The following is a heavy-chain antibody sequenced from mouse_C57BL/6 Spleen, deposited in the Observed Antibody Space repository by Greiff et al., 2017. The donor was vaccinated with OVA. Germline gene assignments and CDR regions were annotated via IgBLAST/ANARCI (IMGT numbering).Heavy chain of an antibody. CDR1: GYTFTSYW. D-gene: IGHD3-2*02. V-gene: IGHV1-69*01. J-gene: IGHJ4*01. CDR3: ARSKTAQASYYYAMDY. CDR2: IDPSDSYT. Sequence: QVQLQQPGAELVMPGASVKLSCKASGYTFTSYWMHWVKQRPGQGLEWIGEIDPSDSYTNYNQKFKGKSTLTVDKSSSTAYMQLSSLTSEDSAVYYCARSKTAQASYYYAMDYWGQGTSVTVSS.